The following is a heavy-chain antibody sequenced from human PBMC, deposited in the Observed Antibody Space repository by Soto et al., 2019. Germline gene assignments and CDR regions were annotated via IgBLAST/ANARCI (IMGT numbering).Heavy chain of an antibody. Sequence: SVKVSCKASGGTFSSYAISWVRQAPGQGLEWMGGIIPIFGTANYAQKFQGRVTITADESTSTAYMELSSLRSEDTAVYYCARDRRYCSSTSCYWFDPWGQGTLVTVSS. CDR1: GGTFSSYA. CDR2: IIPIFGTA. V-gene: IGHV1-69*13. CDR3: ARDRRYCSSTSCYWFDP. D-gene: IGHD2-2*01. J-gene: IGHJ5*02.